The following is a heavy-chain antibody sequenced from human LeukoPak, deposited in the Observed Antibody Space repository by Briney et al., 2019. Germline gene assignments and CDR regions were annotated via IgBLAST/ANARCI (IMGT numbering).Heavy chain of an antibody. J-gene: IGHJ4*02. Sequence: ASVKVSCKASGGTLSSYAISWVRQAPGQGLEWMGRIIPILGIANYAQKFQGRVTITADKSTSTAYMELSSLRSEDTAVYYCARREYSSSWTDYWGQGTLVTVSS. CDR1: GGTLSSYA. CDR3: ARREYSSSWTDY. D-gene: IGHD6-13*01. V-gene: IGHV1-69*04. CDR2: IIPILGIA.